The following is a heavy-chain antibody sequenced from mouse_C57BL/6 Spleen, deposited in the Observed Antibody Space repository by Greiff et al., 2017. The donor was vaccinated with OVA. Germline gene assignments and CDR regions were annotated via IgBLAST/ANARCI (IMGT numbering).Heavy chain of an antibody. CDR1: GYTFTSYW. V-gene: IGHV1-55*01. J-gene: IGHJ1*03. CDR2: IYPGSGST. Sequence: QVQLQQPGAELVKPGASVKMSCKASGYTFTSYWINWVKQRPGQGLEWIGDIYPGSGSTNYNEKFKSKATLTVDTSSSTAYMQLSSLTSEDSAVYYCARRYGSSYDWYFDVWGTGTTVTVSS. CDR3: ARRYGSSYDWYFDV. D-gene: IGHD1-1*01.